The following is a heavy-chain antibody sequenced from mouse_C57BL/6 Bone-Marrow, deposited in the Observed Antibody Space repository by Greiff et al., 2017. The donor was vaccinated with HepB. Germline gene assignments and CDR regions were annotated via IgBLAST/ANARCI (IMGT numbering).Heavy chain of an antibody. D-gene: IGHD1-1*02. V-gene: IGHV14-4*01. CDR2: IDPENGDT. Sequence: EVHLVESGAELVRPGASVKLSCTASGFNIKDDYMHWVKQRPEQGLEWTGWIDPENGDTEYASKFQGKATITADTSSNTAYLQLSSLTAEDTSFYYCTTYGWDWYFDVWGTGTTVTVSS. J-gene: IGHJ1*03. CDR1: GFNIKDDY. CDR3: TTYGWDWYFDV.